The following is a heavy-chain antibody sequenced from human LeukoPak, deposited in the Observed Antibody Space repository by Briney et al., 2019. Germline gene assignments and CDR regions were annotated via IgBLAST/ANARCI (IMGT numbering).Heavy chain of an antibody. CDR3: ARQVAGHNGGLDY. CDR2: IIPIFGTA. CDR1: GGTFSSYA. J-gene: IGHJ4*02. D-gene: IGHD6-19*01. V-gene: IGHV1-69*13. Sequence: ASVKVSCKASGGTFSSYAISWVRQAPGQWLEWMGGIIPIFGTANYAQKFQGRVTITADESTSTAYMELSSLRSEDTAVYYCARQVAGHNGGLDYWGQGTLVTVSS.